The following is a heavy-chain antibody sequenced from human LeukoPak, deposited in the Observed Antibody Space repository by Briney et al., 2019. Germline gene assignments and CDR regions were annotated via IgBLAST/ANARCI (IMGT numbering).Heavy chain of an antibody. Sequence: PSETLSLTCTVSGGSISSYYWSWIRQPPGKGLEWIGYIYYSGSTNYNPSLKSRVTISVDTSKNQFSLKLSSVTAADTAVYYCARVVAFGNYYYYYMDVWGKGTTVTVSS. J-gene: IGHJ6*03. V-gene: IGHV4-59*01. CDR2: IYYSGST. CDR3: ARVVAFGNYYYYYMDV. D-gene: IGHD2-15*01. CDR1: GGSISSYY.